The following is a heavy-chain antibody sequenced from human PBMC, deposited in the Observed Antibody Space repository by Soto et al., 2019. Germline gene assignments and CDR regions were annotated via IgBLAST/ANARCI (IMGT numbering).Heavy chain of an antibody. CDR3: ASDTIFGVVLDAFDI. J-gene: IGHJ3*02. D-gene: IGHD3-3*01. CDR2: IKQDGSEK. CDR1: GFTFSSYW. Sequence: PGGSLRLSCAASGFTFSSYWMSWVRQAPGKGLEWVANIKQDGSEKYYVDSVKGRFTISRDNAKNSLYLRMNSLRAEDTAVYYCASDTIFGVVLDAFDIWGQGTMVTVSS. V-gene: IGHV3-7*05.